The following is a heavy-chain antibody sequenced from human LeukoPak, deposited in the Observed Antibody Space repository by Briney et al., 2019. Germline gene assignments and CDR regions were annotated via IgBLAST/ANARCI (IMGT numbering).Heavy chain of an antibody. D-gene: IGHD6-13*01. CDR2: FDPEDGGT. CDR3: ATLGYSSSWYYFDY. Sequence: ASVKVSCKASGYTFTSYAMNWVRQAPGQGLEWMGGFDPEDGGTIYAQKFQGRVTMTEDTSTDTAYMELSSLRSEDTAVYYCATLGYSSSWYYFDYWGQGTLVTVSS. V-gene: IGHV1-24*01. J-gene: IGHJ4*02. CDR1: GYTFTSYA.